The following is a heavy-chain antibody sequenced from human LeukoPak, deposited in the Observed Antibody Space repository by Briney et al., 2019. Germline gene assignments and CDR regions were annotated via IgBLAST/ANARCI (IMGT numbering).Heavy chain of an antibody. D-gene: IGHD4-17*01. V-gene: IGHV4-39*07. J-gene: IGHJ5*02. CDR1: GASISSGSNY. CDR3: VRAGDYGDYVGWFDP. Sequence: SETLSLTCSVSGASISSGSNYWGWIRQPPGKTLEWIGSIYSSGSTYYNPSLKSRVIIIIDTPKNHFSLTLSSVTAADTAVYYCVRAGDYGDYVGWFDPWGQGTLVTVSS. CDR2: IYSSGST.